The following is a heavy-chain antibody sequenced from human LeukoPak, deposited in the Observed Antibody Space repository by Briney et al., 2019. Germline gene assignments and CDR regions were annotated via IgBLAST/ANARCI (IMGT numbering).Heavy chain of an antibody. CDR3: AKDRCSGYSCYSPNL. D-gene: IGHD2-15*01. CDR1: GYTFSSYS. J-gene: IGHJ5*02. CDR2: ISSTGSYI. V-gene: IGHV3-21*01. Sequence: GGSLRLSCAASGYTFSSYSMNWVRQAPGKGLEWVSSISSTGSYIYYTDSMKGRFTISRDNAKNSLYLQMNSLRAEDTAVYYCAKDRCSGYSCYSPNLWGQGTLVTVSS.